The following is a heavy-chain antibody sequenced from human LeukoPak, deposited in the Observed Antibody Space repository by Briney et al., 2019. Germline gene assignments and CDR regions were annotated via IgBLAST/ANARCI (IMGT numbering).Heavy chain of an antibody. V-gene: IGHV3-30*14. D-gene: IGHD6-13*01. J-gene: IGHJ4*02. CDR3: ARGGISFHFDY. CDR1: GFTFSTYA. CDR2: ISYDGSNK. Sequence: GRSLRLSCAASGFTFSTYAMHWVRQAPGKGLEWVAVISYDGSNKYYADSVKGRFTISRDNSKNTLYLQMNSLRAEDTAVYYCARGGISFHFDYWGQGTLVTVSS.